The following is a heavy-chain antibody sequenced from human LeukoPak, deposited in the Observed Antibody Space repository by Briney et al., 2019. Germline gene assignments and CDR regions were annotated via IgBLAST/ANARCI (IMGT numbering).Heavy chain of an antibody. J-gene: IGHJ4*02. CDR1: GFTFSSYS. D-gene: IGHD4-17*01. V-gene: IGHV3-21*01. CDR3: ARGIYYGGNSEGDY. Sequence: PGGSLRLSCAASGFTFSSYSMNWVRQAPGKGLEWVSSISSSSSYIYYADSVKGRFTISRDNAKNSLYLQMNSLRDEDTAVYYCARGIYYGGNSEGDYWGQGTLVTVSS. CDR2: ISSSSSYI.